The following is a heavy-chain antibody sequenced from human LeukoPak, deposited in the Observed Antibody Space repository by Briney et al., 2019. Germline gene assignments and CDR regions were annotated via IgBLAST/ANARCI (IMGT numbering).Heavy chain of an antibody. CDR3: ARGTGDHRWKRYWYFDL. Sequence: SETLSLTCTVSDGSVRGDYWSWVRQPPGKGLEWIGYIHYTGTTNYSPSLRSRVTISVDTSKNQFSLKLSSVTAADTAVYYCARGTGDHRWKRYWYFDLWGRGTLVTVSS. J-gene: IGHJ2*01. CDR1: DGSVRGDY. D-gene: IGHD7-27*01. CDR2: IHYTGTT. V-gene: IGHV4-59*02.